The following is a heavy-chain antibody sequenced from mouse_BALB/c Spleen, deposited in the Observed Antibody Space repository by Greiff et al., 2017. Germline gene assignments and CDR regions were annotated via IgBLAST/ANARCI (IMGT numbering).Heavy chain of an antibody. Sequence: EVKLMESGGGLVKPGGSLKLSCAASGFTFSDYYMSWVRQTPEKRLEWVATISDGGSYTYYPDSVKGRFTISRDNAKNNLYLQMSSLKSEDTAMYYCASNGHYAMDYWGQGTSVTVSS. J-gene: IGHJ4*01. CDR3: ASNGHYAMDY. CDR2: ISDGGSYT. CDR1: GFTFSDYY. V-gene: IGHV5-4*02. D-gene: IGHD1-1*02.